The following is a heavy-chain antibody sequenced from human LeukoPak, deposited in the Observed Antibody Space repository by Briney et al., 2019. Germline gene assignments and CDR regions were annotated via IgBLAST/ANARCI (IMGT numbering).Heavy chain of an antibody. CDR3: AELGITMIGGV. CDR2: ISASGQTI. J-gene: IGHJ6*04. D-gene: IGHD3-10*02. CDR1: GFSFSTYE. Sequence: GGSLRLSCAASGFSFSTYEFHWVRHAPGKGLEWVSYISASGQTIYYADSVRGRFTISRDNAKNSLYPQMNSLGAEDTSVYYCAELGITMIGGVWGKGTTVTISS. V-gene: IGHV3-48*03.